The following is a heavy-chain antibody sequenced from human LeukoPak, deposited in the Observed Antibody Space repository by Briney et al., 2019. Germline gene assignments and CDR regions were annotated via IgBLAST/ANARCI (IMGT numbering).Heavy chain of an antibody. D-gene: IGHD5-24*01. CDR2: IYYSGST. J-gene: IGHJ4*02. CDR3: ARQDGYNLDY. V-gene: IGHV4-59*08. CDR1: GGSLSSYY. Sequence: SETLSLTCTVSGGSLSSYYWSWIRQPPGKGLEWIGYIYYSGSTNYNPSLKSPVTISVDTSKNQFSLKLSSVTAADTAVYYCARQDGYNLDYWGQGTLVTVSS.